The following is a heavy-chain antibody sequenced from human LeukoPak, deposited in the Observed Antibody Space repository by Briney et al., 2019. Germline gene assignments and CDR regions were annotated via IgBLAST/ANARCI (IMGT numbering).Heavy chain of an antibody. J-gene: IGHJ4*02. V-gene: IGHV3-20*04. CDR1: GFTFDHFG. D-gene: IGHD2-8*02. Sequence: GGSLRLSCAASGFTFDHFGMNWVRQVPGKGLEWVSGINWDSTSTNYVDSVSGRFTISRDNAKNSLYLQMNSLRVEDTAFYYCARDLKYCTGGMCYFTAVADSWGQGTLVTVSS. CDR3: ARDLKYCTGGMCYFTAVADS. CDR2: INWDSTST.